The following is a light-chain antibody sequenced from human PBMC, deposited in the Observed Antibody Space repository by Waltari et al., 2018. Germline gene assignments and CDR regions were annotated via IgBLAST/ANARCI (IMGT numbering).Light chain of an antibody. CDR1: QSVSKT. Sequence: SCRASQSVSKTLAWYQQIPGQAPRLLIYDASSRATGIPDRFSGSGSGTDFRLTISGLEPEYFAVYYCQKYGSLPATFGQGTKVEIK. CDR3: QKYGSLPAT. V-gene: IGKV3-20*01. J-gene: IGKJ1*01. CDR2: DAS.